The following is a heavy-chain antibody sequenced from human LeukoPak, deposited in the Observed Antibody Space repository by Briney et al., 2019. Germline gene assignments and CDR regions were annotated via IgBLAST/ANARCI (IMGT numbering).Heavy chain of an antibody. D-gene: IGHD3-10*01. J-gene: IGHJ4*02. CDR1: GFTFSSYG. CDR3: AKEGTMGQRSGSYGY. CDR2: ISYDGSNK. V-gene: IGHV3-30*18. Sequence: GGSLRLSCAASGFTFSSYGMHWVRQAPGKGLEWVAVISYDGSNKYYADSVKGRFTISRDNSKNTLYLQMNSLRAEDTAVYYCAKEGTMGQRSGSYGYWGQGTLVTVSS.